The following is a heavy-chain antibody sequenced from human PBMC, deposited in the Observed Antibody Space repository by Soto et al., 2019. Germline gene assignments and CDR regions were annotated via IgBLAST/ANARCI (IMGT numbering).Heavy chain of an antibody. CDR3: VRNNHGAGNYYYAMDV. CDR1: GYSFISHG. V-gene: IGHV1-18*01. J-gene: IGHJ6*02. D-gene: IGHD3-10*01. Sequence: GDSVKVPCKASGYSFISHGITWVRQAPGQGLEWMGWISTSNGDTDIAQRFQGSVAMTIDTSARTVYLEVRRLRSDDSAVYYCVRNNHGAGNYYYAMDVRGQRTTVTVS. CDR2: ISTSNGDT.